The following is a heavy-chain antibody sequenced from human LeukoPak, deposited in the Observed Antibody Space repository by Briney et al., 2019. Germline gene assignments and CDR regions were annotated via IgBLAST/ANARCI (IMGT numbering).Heavy chain of an antibody. D-gene: IGHD6-19*01. CDR3: ARISLSGWANDY. V-gene: IGHV3-74*01. CDR2: ISSDGSST. CDR1: GFTFSIYL. Sequence: PGGSLRLSCAASGFTFSIYLMHWVRQAPGKGLVWVTRISSDGSSTSYADSVKGRFTISRDNAKNTLYLQMSSLRAEDTAMYYCARISLSGWANDYWGQGTLVTVSS. J-gene: IGHJ4*02.